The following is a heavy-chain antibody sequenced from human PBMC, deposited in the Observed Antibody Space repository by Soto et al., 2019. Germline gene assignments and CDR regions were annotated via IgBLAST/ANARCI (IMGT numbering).Heavy chain of an antibody. J-gene: IGHJ3*02. D-gene: IGHD2-15*01. CDR2: IYYSGST. CDR3: GRVEGCSGGSCYSQVNAFDI. Sequence: SETLSLTCTVSGGSISSYYWSWIRQPPGKGLEWIGYIYYSGSTNYNPSLKSRVTISVDTSKNQFSLKLSSVTAADTAVYYCGRVEGCSGGSCYSQVNAFDIWGQGTMVTVSS. V-gene: IGHV4-59*01. CDR1: GGSISSYY.